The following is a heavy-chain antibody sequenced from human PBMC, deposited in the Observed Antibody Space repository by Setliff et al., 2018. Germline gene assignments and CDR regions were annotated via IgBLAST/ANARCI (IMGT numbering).Heavy chain of an antibody. V-gene: IGHV3-30*03. CDR2: IFHDGRDI. CDR3: AGVHWTTNWFLHY. Sequence: PGGSLRLSCAASGFAFDSYAMHWVRQAPGKGLEWVAIIFHDGRDIYYGDSVQGRFAISRDNSKSTLYLQMNSLRSDDTAVYYCAGVHWTTNWFLHYWGQGTLVTVSS. CDR1: GFAFDSYA. J-gene: IGHJ4*01. D-gene: IGHD7-27*01.